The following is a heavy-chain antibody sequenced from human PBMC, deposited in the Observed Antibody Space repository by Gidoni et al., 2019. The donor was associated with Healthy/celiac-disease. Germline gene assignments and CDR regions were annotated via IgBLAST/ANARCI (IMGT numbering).Heavy chain of an antibody. D-gene: IGHD5-12*01. Sequence: EVQLVESGGGLVKPGGSLRLSCAASGFTFSSYSMIWVRQAPGKGLAWVSSISSSSSYIYYADSVKGRFTISRDNAKNSLYLQMNGLRAEDTAVYYCASSGGYSGLLLFDYWGQGTLVTVSS. J-gene: IGHJ4*02. V-gene: IGHV3-21*01. CDR2: ISSSSSYI. CDR3: ASSGGYSGLLLFDY. CDR1: GFTFSSYS.